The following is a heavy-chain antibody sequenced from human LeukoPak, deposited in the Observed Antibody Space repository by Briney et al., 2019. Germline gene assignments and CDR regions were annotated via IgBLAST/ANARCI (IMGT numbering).Heavy chain of an antibody. D-gene: IGHD3-10*01. J-gene: IGHJ4*02. Sequence: PGGSLRLSCAASGLTVSSNYMSWVRQAPGKGLEWVSVIYSGGNTFYADSVKGRFTISRDNSKNTLYLQMNSLRAEDAAVYYCAIGGTYGSGSWGQGTLVTVSS. CDR2: IYSGGNT. V-gene: IGHV3-53*01. CDR1: GLTVSSNY. CDR3: AIGGTYGSGS.